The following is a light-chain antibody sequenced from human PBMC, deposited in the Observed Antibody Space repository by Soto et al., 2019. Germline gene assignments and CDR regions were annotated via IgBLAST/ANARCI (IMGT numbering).Light chain of an antibody. CDR3: QQYSISPRT. Sequence: EIVLTQSPGTLSLSPGERATLSCRASQSVSSSYLAWYQQKPGQAPSLLIYGASSRATGIPDRFSGSGSGTDFTLTISRLEPEDFAVYYCQQYSISPRTFGQGTKVEIK. J-gene: IGKJ1*01. V-gene: IGKV3-20*01. CDR2: GAS. CDR1: QSVSSSY.